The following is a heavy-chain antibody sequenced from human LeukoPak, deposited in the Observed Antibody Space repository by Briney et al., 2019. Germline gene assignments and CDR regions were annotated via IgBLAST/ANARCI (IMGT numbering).Heavy chain of an antibody. CDR3: ARAIAARRQVVWFDP. CDR1: GGTFSSYA. J-gene: IGHJ5*02. CDR2: IIPIIGTA. D-gene: IGHD6-6*01. V-gene: IGHV1-69*05. Sequence: ASVKVSCKASGGTFSSYAISWVRQAPGQGLEWMGGIIPIIGTANYAQKLQGRVTITTDESTSTAYMELSSLRSEDTAVYYCARAIAARRQVVWFDPWGQGTLVTVSS.